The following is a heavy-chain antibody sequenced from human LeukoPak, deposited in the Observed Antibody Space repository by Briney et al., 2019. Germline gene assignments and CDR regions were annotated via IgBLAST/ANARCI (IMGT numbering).Heavy chain of an antibody. D-gene: IGHD4-11*01. J-gene: IGHJ4*02. CDR2: VSYTGSA. V-gene: IGHV4-39*01. CDR3: ARVTVGFDY. Sequence: NPSETLSLTCTVSGGSISSSSYYWGWIRQPPGKGLEWIGSVSYTGSAYYNPSLKSRVTISVDTSKKQVSLKLSSVTAADTAVYYCARVTVGFDYWGQGALVTVSS. CDR1: GGSISSSSYY.